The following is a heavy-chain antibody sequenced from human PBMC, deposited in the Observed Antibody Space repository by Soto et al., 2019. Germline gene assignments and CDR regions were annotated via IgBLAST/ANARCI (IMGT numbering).Heavy chain of an antibody. CDR1: GGSISSSSYY. CDR3: ARHTPAISISDH. J-gene: IGHJ4*02. Sequence: PSETLSLTCTVSGGSISSSSYYWGWIRQPPGKGLEWIGSIYYGGSTYYNPSLKSRVTISVDTSKNQFSLKLSSVTAADTAVYYCARHTPAISISDHWGQGTRVTVAS. V-gene: IGHV4-39*01. D-gene: IGHD2-15*01. CDR2: IYYGGST.